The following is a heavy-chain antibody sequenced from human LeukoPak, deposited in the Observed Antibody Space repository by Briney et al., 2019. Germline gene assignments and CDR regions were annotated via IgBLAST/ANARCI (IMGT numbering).Heavy chain of an antibody. CDR1: GDSVSSNSAA. J-gene: IGHJ4*02. Sequence: SQTLSLTCAISGDSVSSNSAAWNWIRQSPSRGLEWLGRTYYRSKWYNDYAVSVKSRITINPDTSKNQFSLQLNSVTPEDTAVYYCARLEAVLGYSRGDFDYWGQGTLVTVSS. CDR3: ARLEAVLGYSRGDFDY. D-gene: IGHD3-10*01. V-gene: IGHV6-1*01. CDR2: TYYRSKWYN.